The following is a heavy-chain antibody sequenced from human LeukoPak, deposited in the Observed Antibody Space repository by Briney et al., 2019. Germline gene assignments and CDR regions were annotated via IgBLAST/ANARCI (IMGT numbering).Heavy chain of an antibody. Sequence: PSETLSLTCAVYGGSFSGYYWSWIRQPPGKGLEWIGEINHSGSTNYNPSLKSRVTISVDTSKNQFSLKLSSVTAADTAVYYCARLSRDGYNSIFDYWGQGTLVTVSS. CDR1: GGSFSGYY. CDR2: INHSGST. CDR3: ARLSRDGYNSIFDY. J-gene: IGHJ4*02. D-gene: IGHD5-12*01. V-gene: IGHV4-34*01.